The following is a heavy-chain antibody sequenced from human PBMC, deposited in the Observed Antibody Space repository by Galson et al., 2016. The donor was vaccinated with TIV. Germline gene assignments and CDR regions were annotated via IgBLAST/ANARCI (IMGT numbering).Heavy chain of an antibody. Sequence: SVKVSCKASGYTFTSYDINWVRQATGQGLEWMGWMNPNSGNTGYAQKFRGRVTMTRNTPVRTAYMELSSLRSEATAGYYCARSGDYGDYWGQGTLVTVSS. CDR3: ARSGDYGDY. V-gene: IGHV1-8*02. CDR1: GYTFTSYD. J-gene: IGHJ4*02. D-gene: IGHD4-17*01. CDR2: MNPNSGNT.